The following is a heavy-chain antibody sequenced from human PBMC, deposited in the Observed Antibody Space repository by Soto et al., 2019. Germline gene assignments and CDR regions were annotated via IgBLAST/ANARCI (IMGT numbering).Heavy chain of an antibody. J-gene: IGHJ4*02. V-gene: IGHV3-23*01. CDR3: AKDTLNDSGSFDY. CDR1: GFTFRTYG. Sequence: PGGSLRLSCAASGFTFRTYGMTWVRQAPGKGLEWVSGISGGGGERYYGDSGEGRFSISRDNSENTLFLQMHSLRAEDTAIYYCAKDTLNDSGSFDYWGQGTLVTVSS. CDR2: ISGGGGER. D-gene: IGHD6-19*01.